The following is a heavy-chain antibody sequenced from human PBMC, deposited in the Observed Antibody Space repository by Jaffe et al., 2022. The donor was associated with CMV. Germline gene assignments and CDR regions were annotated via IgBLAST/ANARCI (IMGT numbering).Heavy chain of an antibody. J-gene: IGHJ4*02. D-gene: IGHD3-10*01. Sequence: EVQLVESGGGLVQPGGSLRLSCAASGFTFSSYSMNWVRQAPGKGLEWVSYISSSSSTIYYADSVKGRFTISRDNAKNSLYLQMNSLRDEDTAVYYCARLTHTTLLWFDEGDYWGQGTLVTVSS. CDR3: ARLTHTTLLWFDEGDY. V-gene: IGHV3-48*02. CDR2: ISSSSSTI. CDR1: GFTFSSYS.